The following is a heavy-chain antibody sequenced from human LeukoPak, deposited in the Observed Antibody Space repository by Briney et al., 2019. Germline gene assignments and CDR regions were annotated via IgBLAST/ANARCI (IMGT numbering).Heavy chain of an antibody. J-gene: IGHJ6*03. CDR3: ARDRGIAVAANYYYYMDI. Sequence: GGSLRLSCAASGFTFSSYSMNWVRQAPGKGLEWVSSISSSSSYIYYADSVKGRFTISRDNAKNSLYLQMNSLRAEDTAVYYCARDRGIAVAANYYYYMDIWGKGTTVTVSS. CDR1: GFTFSSYS. V-gene: IGHV3-21*01. CDR2: ISSSSSYI. D-gene: IGHD6-19*01.